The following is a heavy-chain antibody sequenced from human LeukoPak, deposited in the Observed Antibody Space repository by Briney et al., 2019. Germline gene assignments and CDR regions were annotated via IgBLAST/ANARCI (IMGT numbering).Heavy chain of an antibody. J-gene: IGHJ2*01. CDR1: GGSISSNNYY. CDR2: IYYSGST. V-gene: IGHV4-61*05. CDR3: ARSSGYPNWYFDL. Sequence: SETLSLTCTVSGGSISSNNYYWGWIRQTPGKGPEWIGHIYYSGSTNYNPSLKSRVTISVDTSKNQFSLKLNSVTAADTAVYYCARSSGYPNWYFDLWGRGTLVTVPS. D-gene: IGHD3-22*01.